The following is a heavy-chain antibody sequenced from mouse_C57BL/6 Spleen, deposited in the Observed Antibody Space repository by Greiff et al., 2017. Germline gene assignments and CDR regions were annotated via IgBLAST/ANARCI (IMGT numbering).Heavy chain of an antibody. V-gene: IGHV5-12*01. Sequence: EVKVVESGGGLVQPGGSLKLSCAASGFTFSDYYMYWVRQTPEKRLEWVAYISNGGGSTYYPDTVKGRFTISRDNAKNTLYLQMSRLKSEDTAMYYCARRENAMDYWGQGTSVTVSS. CDR2: ISNGGGST. CDR3: ARRENAMDY. CDR1: GFTFSDYY. J-gene: IGHJ4*01.